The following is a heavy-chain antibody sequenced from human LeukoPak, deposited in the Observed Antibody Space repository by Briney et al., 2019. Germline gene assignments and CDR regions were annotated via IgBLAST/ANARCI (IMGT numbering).Heavy chain of an antibody. J-gene: IGHJ4*02. D-gene: IGHD5-24*01. Sequence: SGTLSLTCAVSGGSISSYYRSWIRQPAGKGLEWVGRIYTSGSTNYNPSLKSRVTMSVDTSKNHFSLKLSSVTAAGTAVYYCARTLEGYSNPFDYWGQGTLVTVSS. CDR2: IYTSGST. CDR3: ARTLEGYSNPFDY. CDR1: GGSISSYY. V-gene: IGHV4-4*07.